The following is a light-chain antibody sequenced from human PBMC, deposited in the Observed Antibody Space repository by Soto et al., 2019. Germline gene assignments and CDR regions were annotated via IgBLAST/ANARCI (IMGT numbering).Light chain of an antibody. CDR2: DKD. CDR1: SSNIGNNF. V-gene: IGLV1-51*01. Sequence: QSALTQAPSVSAAPGQNVTISCSGRSSNIGNNFVAWFQQLPGTAPKLLIYDKDKRPSGIPERFSGSKSGTSATLAITGLQTGDEADYYCGTWDSSLRGWVFGGGTKLTVL. CDR3: GTWDSSLRGWV. J-gene: IGLJ3*02.